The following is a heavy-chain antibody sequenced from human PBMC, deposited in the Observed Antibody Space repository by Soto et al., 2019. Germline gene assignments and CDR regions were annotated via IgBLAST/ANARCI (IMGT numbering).Heavy chain of an antibody. CDR2: IWYDGSNK. D-gene: IGHD2-2*01. CDR3: ARDRCSSTSCYFDY. Sequence: LRLSCAASGFTFSSYGMHWVRQAPGKGLEWVAVIWYDGSNKYYADSVKGRFTISRDNSKNTLYLQMNSLRAEDTAVYYCARDRCSSTSCYFDYRGQGTLVTVSS. J-gene: IGHJ4*02. CDR1: GFTFSSYG. V-gene: IGHV3-33*01.